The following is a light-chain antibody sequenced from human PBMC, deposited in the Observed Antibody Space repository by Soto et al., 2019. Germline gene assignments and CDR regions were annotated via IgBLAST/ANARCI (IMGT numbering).Light chain of an antibody. CDR3: QQYNNYPLT. V-gene: IGKV3D-15*01. J-gene: IGKJ1*01. Sequence: EIVLTQSPGPLSLSPAKRATLSCTSSRNGSSNYLAWYQQKPGQAPRLLIYEASSIASGVPSRFSGSGSGTEFTLTISSLQSEDFATYYCQQYNNYPLTFGQGTKVDIK. CDR1: RNGSSN. CDR2: EAS.